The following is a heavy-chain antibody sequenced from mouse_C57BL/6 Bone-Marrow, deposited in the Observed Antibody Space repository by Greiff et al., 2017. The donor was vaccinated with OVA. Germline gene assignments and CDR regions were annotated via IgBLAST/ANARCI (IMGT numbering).Heavy chain of an antibody. CDR2: IDPSDSYT. CDR3: ARWHPGFDY. J-gene: IGHJ2*01. CDR1: GYTFTSYW. D-gene: IGHD3-1*01. V-gene: IGHV1-59*01. Sequence: QVQLQQPGAELVRPGTSVKLSCKASGYTFTSYWMHWVKQRPGQGLEWIGVIDPSDSYTNYNQKFKGKATLTVDTSSSTAYMQLSSLTSEDSAVYYCARWHPGFDYWGQGTTLTVSS.